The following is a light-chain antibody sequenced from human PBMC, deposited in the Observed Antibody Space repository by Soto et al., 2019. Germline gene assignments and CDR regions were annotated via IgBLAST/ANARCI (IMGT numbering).Light chain of an antibody. Sequence: DIQMTQSPSTLSASVGDRVTITCRASQSISSWLAWYQHKPGKAPKLLIYGASSLESWVPSRFSGSGSGTEFTLTISSLQPDYFAAYYCQQYYSYPYTFGQGTKLEIK. CDR1: QSISSW. CDR2: GAS. CDR3: QQYYSYPYT. V-gene: IGKV1-5*01. J-gene: IGKJ2*01.